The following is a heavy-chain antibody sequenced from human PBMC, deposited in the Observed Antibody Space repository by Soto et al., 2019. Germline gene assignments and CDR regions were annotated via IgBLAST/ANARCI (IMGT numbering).Heavy chain of an antibody. D-gene: IGHD5-18*01. CDR3: ARDGGRDTAMVDY. V-gene: IGHV3-11*01. CDR2: ISSSGSTI. CDR1: GFTFSYYY. Sequence: GGSLRLSCAASGFTFSYYYMSWIRQSPGKGLEWVSYISSSGSTIYYADSVKGRFTISRDNAKNSLYLQMNSLRAEDTAVYYCARDGGRDTAMVDYWGQGTLVTVSS. J-gene: IGHJ4*02.